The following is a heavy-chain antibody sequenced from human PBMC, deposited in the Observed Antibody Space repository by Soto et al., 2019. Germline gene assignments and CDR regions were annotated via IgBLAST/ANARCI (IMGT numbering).Heavy chain of an antibody. CDR2: VSAYNRNT. D-gene: IGHD1-1*01. Sequence: QVQLVQSGAEVKKPGASVKVSCEAYGYTFRNYGITWVRQAPGQGLEWMGWVSAYNRNTNYAQKFQERVTMTTDTSTSTAYMELRSLRSDDTAIYFCARERQWKSLPYWGQGTLVTVSS. V-gene: IGHV1-18*01. CDR3: ARERQWKSLPY. J-gene: IGHJ4*02. CDR1: GYTFRNYG.